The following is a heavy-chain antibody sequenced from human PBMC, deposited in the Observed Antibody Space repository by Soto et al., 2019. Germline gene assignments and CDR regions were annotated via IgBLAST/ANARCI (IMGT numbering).Heavy chain of an antibody. CDR1: GGTFSSYA. CDR2: IIPIFGTA. CDR3: ARWGAEGSATATHFDY. J-gene: IGHJ4*02. D-gene: IGHD2-15*01. V-gene: IGHV1-69*01. Sequence: QVQLVQSGAEVKKPGSSVKVSCKASGGTFSSYAISWVRQAPGQGLEWMGGIIPIFGTANYAQKFQGRVMITADESMSTDYMELSSLRSEDTAVYYCARWGAEGSATATHFDYWGQGTLVTVSS.